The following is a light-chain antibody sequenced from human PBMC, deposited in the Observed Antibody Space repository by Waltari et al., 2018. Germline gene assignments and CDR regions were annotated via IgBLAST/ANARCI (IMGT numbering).Light chain of an antibody. V-gene: IGKV3D-15*01. CDR3: QQYNSWALS. CDR2: GGS. CDR1: QRVSSE. Sequence: EIVMTQSPVTLRVSPGDGATLSCKASQRVSSELAWYGQKPGQPPRLLSYGGSTRATGIPARFSGSGSGTEFTLAISCLRSEDFAVYYCQQYNSWALSFGGGMKVEIK. J-gene: IGKJ4*01.